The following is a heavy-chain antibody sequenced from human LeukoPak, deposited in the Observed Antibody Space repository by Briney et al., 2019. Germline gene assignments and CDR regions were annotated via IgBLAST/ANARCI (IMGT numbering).Heavy chain of an antibody. CDR1: GFTFSSYA. V-gene: IGHV3-64*01. J-gene: IGHJ3*02. CDR2: ISSNGGST. CDR3: ARDNVAVAAAFDI. D-gene: IGHD6-19*01. Sequence: GGSLRLSCAASGFTFSSYAMHWVRRAPGKGLEYVSAISSNGGSTYYANSVKGRFTISRDNSKNTLYLQMGSLRAEDMAVYYCARDNVAVAAAFDIWGQGTMVTVSS.